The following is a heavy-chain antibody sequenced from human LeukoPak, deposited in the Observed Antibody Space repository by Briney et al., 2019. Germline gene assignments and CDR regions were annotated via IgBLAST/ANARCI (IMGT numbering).Heavy chain of an antibody. Sequence: PSETLSLTCTVSGGSISSSTYSWGWIRQPPGKGLEWIGTMHYSGTRYYNPSLKSRVTISVDTSKNQFSLHLSSVTAADTTVFYCARHLGYNWKPFDYWGQGTLVAVSS. V-gene: IGHV4-39*01. CDR3: ARHLGYNWKPFDY. CDR1: GGSISSSTYS. CDR2: MHYSGTR. D-gene: IGHD1-1*01. J-gene: IGHJ4*02.